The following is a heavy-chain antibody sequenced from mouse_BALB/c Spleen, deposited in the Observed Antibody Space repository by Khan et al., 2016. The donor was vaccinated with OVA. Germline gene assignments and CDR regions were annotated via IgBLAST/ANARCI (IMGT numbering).Heavy chain of an antibody. CDR3: TRGAYSGLFAY. D-gene: IGHD1-3*01. V-gene: IGHV14-3*02. J-gene: IGHJ3*01. Sequence: VQLQQPGAEFVKPGASVKLSCTASGFNIKDTYMHWINQRPQQGLVWIGRIDPANGNVKYDPKFQDKATIAADASSNTAYLHLSSLTSEDTAVYYCTRGAYSGLFAYWGQGTLVTVSA. CDR2: IDPANGNV. CDR1: GFNIKDTY.